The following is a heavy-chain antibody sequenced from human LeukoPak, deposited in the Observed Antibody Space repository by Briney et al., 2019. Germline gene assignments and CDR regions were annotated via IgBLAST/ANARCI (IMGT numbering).Heavy chain of an antibody. CDR1: GYTFTDYA. CDR2: IDPHSGGT. V-gene: IGHV1-2*06. D-gene: IGHD3-9*01. Sequence: ASVKVSCKASGYTFTDYAIHWVRQAPGQGLERMGRIDPHSGGTNYAQKFQGRVTLTRDASISTAYMELSRLRSDDTAFYYCTRDLTISGPIGYWGQETLVTVST. J-gene: IGHJ4*02. CDR3: TRDLTISGPIGY.